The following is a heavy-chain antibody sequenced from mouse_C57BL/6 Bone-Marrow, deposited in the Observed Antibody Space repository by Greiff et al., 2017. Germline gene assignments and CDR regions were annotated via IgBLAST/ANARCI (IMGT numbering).Heavy chain of an antibody. CDR1: GFNIKDDY. D-gene: IGHD1-1*01. CDR2: IDPENGDT. CDR3: TTEDYGSSYQAWFAY. J-gene: IGHJ3*01. Sequence: EVKLQQSGAELVRPGASVKLSCTASGFNIKDDYMHWVKQRPEQGLEWIGWIDPENGDTEYASKFQGKATITADTSSNTAYLQLSSLTSEDTAVYYCTTEDYGSSYQAWFAYWGQGTLVTVSA. V-gene: IGHV14-4*01.